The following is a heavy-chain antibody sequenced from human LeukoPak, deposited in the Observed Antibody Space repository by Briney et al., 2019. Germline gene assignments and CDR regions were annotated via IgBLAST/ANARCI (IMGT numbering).Heavy chain of an antibody. CDR3: AKDLGY. CDR2: ISYDGSNK. CDR1: GFTFSSYG. V-gene: IGHV3-30*18. Sequence: PGRSPRLSCAASGFTFSSYGMHWVRQAPGKGLEWVAVISYDGSNKYYADSVKGRFTISRDNSKNTLYLQMNSLRAEDTAVYYCAKDLGYWGQGTLVTVSS. J-gene: IGHJ4*02.